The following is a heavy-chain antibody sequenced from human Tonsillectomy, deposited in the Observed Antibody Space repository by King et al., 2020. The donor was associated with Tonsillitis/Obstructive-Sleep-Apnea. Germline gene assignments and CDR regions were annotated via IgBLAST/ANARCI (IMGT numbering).Heavy chain of an antibody. CDR1: GYGFTNYW. D-gene: IGHD6-6*01. Sequence: VQLVESGAEVKKPGESLKISCKGSGYGFTNYWIGWVRQMPGKGLEWMGIIYPGDSDTKYSPSFQGQVTISADKSISTAYLQWSSLKASDTAMYYCATLFEYSCSSDCFDYWGQGTQVTVSS. J-gene: IGHJ4*02. CDR3: ATLFEYSCSSDCFDY. V-gene: IGHV5-51*01. CDR2: IYPGDSDT.